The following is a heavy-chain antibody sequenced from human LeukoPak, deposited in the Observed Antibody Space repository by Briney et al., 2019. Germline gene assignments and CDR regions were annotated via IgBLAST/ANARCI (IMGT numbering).Heavy chain of an antibody. CDR1: GFPFDNYG. J-gene: IGHJ4*02. D-gene: IGHD3-10*01. Sequence: GGSLRLSCEVSGFPFDNYGMDWVRQTPGRGLEWVSYISGRGTNEEYADSVKGRFAISRDSAENALYLQRNNLRAEDTAVYYCARASGFRSGRYRNTHLDFWGPGTLVTVSS. CDR2: ISGRGTNE. V-gene: IGHV3-48*04. CDR3: ARASGFRSGRYRNTHLDF.